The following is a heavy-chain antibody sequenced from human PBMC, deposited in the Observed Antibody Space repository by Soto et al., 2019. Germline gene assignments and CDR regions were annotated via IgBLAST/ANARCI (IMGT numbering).Heavy chain of an antibody. CDR3: ARLLGNYDILTGYYNYGMDV. CDR1: GGSISSSSYY. J-gene: IGHJ6*02. D-gene: IGHD3-9*01. CDR2: IYYSGST. V-gene: IGHV4-39*01. Sequence: SETLSLTCTVSGGSISSSSYYWGWIRQPPGKGLEWIGSIYYSGSTYYNPSLKSRVTISVDTSKNQFSLKLSSVTAADTAVYYCARLLGNYDILTGYYNYGMDVWGQGTTVTVSS.